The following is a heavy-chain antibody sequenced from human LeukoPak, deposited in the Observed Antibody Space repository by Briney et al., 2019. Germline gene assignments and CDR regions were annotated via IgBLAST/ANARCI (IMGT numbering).Heavy chain of an antibody. D-gene: IGHD1-26*01. V-gene: IGHV3-7*01. CDR3: TRGGRNTSYYWYY. Sequence: GGSLRLSCAASGLTLSNYCMTWVRQGPGKGLEWLATIKRDGVETYYVDSVRGRFTISRNNAENSVYLRMNNLRDEDTAVYYCTRGGRNTSYYWYYWGQGTLVTVSS. CDR2: IKRDGVET. CDR1: GLTLSNYC. J-gene: IGHJ4*02.